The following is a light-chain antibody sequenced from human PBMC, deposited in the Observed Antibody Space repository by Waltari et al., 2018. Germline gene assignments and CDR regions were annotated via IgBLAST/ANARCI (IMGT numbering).Light chain of an antibody. J-gene: IGKJ1*01. V-gene: IGKV1-39*01. Sequence: DIQVIQSPSSLSASVGDRVTITCRASQSISDYSNWFQVKPGRAPNLLIYAATGLQSGVPSRFNGSGSGAHFTLTISRLRPEDSASYCCQQNYRTPPTFGQGTKVEI. CDR1: QSISDY. CDR3: QQNYRTPPT. CDR2: AAT.